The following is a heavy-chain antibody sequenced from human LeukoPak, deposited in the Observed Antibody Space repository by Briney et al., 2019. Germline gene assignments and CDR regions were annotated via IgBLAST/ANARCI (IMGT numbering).Heavy chain of an antibody. CDR1: GFNFNTYA. J-gene: IGHJ4*02. CDR2: ISYDGINI. Sequence: GGSLRLSCTASGFNFNTYAMHWLRQTPAMGLDWVSVISYDGINIYYQDSVKGRFTISRDNSNNTLYLQITSLRPEDTAVYYCVRVPARASSAFYYFDYWGQGTLVTVSS. CDR3: VRVPARASSAFYYFDY. D-gene: IGHD6-19*01. V-gene: IGHV3-30-3*01.